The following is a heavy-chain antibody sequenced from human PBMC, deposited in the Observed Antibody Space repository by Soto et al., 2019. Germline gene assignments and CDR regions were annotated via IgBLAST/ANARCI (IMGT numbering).Heavy chain of an antibody. CDR2: IIPVSAIA. V-gene: IGHV1-69*10. J-gene: IGHJ6*02. CDR3: ARALDHFYYYAMDV. Sequence: SVKVSCKASGGTFSSYGINWVRQAPGQGLEWMGGIIPVSAIANYAQKFQGRVTITADKSTNTAYMELSSLRSEDTAVYFCARALDHFYYYAMDVWGQGTTVTVSS. CDR1: GGTFSSYG.